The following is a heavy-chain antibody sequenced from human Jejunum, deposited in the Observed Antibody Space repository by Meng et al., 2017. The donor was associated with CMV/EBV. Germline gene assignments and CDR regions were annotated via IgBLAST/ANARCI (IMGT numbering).Heavy chain of an antibody. J-gene: IGHJ4*02. CDR3: ARDRLDWNDESFEY. D-gene: IGHD1-1*01. V-gene: IGHV4-39*07. CDR1: GGSISSSSYY. Sequence: FGGSISSSSYYWGWIRQPPGKGLEWIGSIYYSGTTYYKPSLKSRVTISVDTSKNQFSLKLSSVTAADTAVYYCARDRLDWNDESFEYWGQGTLVTVSS. CDR2: IYYSGTT.